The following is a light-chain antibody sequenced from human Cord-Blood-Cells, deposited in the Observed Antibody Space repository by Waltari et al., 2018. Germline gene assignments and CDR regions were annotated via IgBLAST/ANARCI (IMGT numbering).Light chain of an antibody. Sequence: QSALTQPASVSGSPGQSITISCTGTSSDVGGYNYVSWYQQHPGKAPKLMIYEVSNRPAWVSNRFYGSKSGNTASLTISGLQAEDEADYYCSSYTSSSTLVVFGGGTKLTVL. CDR3: SSYTSSSTLVV. V-gene: IGLV2-14*01. CDR1: SSDVGGYNY. CDR2: EVS. J-gene: IGLJ2*01.